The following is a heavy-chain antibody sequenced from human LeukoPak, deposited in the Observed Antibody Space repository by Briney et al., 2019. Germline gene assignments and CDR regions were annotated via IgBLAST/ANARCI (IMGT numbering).Heavy chain of an antibody. CDR3: TTGGPYCGGDCYSSPFDY. V-gene: IGHV3-15*01. J-gene: IGHJ4*02. CDR1: GFTFSDYY. CDR2: IKSKTDGGTT. Sequence: PGGSLRLSCAASGFTFSDYYMDWVRQAPGKGLEWVGRIKSKTDGGTTDYAAPVKGRFTISRDDSKNTLYLQMNSLKTEDTAVYYCTTGGPYCGGDCYSSPFDYWGQGTLVTVSS. D-gene: IGHD2-21*02.